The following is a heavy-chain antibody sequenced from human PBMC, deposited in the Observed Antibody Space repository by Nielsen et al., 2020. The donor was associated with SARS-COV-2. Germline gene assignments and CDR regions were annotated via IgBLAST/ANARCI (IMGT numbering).Heavy chain of an antibody. D-gene: IGHD1-14*01. CDR2: INHSGGT. J-gene: IGHJ2*01. CDR3: ARRNRLASPGAHFDL. CDR1: TGSFSGHY. V-gene: IGHV4-34*01. Sequence: SETLSLTSAVYTGSFSGHYWTWIRQPPGKGVEWIGEINHSGGTNYRPSLKSRVTILVDASKSQFALKLVSVTAADTAVYYCARRNRLASPGAHFDLWGRGTLVTVSS.